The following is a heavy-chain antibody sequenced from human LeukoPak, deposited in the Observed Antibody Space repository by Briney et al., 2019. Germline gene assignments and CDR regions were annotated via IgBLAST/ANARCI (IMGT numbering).Heavy chain of an antibody. CDR1: GGTFSSYA. J-gene: IGHJ6*03. V-gene: IGHV1-69*05. D-gene: IGHD6-19*01. CDR3: ARGLLDGWEWLTPYYYYYMDV. CDR2: IIPIFGTA. Sequence: SVKVSFKASGGTFSSYAISWVRQAPGQGLEWMGGIIPIFGTANYAQKFQGRVTITTDESTSTAYMELSSLRSEDTAVYYCARGLLDGWEWLTPYYYYYMDVWGKGTTVTVSS.